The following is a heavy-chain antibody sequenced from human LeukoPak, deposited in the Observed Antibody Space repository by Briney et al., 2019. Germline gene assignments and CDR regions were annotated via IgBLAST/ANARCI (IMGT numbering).Heavy chain of an antibody. CDR2: IYYSGST. J-gene: IGHJ4*02. D-gene: IGHD5-24*01. V-gene: IGHV4-30-4*08. Sequence: PSETLSLTCTVSGGSISSGDYYWSWIRQPPGKGLEWIGYIYYSGSTYYNLSLKSRVTISVDTSKNQFSLKLSSVTAADTAVYYCARSCRDGYNYGLRYWGQGTLVTVSS. CDR3: ARSCRDGYNYGLRY. CDR1: GGSISSGDYY.